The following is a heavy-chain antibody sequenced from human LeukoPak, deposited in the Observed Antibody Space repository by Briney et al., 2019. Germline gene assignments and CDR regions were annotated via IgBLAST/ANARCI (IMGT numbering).Heavy chain of an antibody. J-gene: IGHJ4*02. CDR1: GYIFSGYY. D-gene: IGHD5-24*01. CDR2: INPSGGST. V-gene: IGHV1-46*01. CDR3: ASGVEMATILPAV. Sequence: ASVKVSCKASGYIFSGYYMHWVRQAPGQGLEWMGIINPSGGSTSYAQKFQGRVTMTRDTSTSTVYMELSSLRSEDTAVYYCASGVEMATILPAVWGQGTLVTVSS.